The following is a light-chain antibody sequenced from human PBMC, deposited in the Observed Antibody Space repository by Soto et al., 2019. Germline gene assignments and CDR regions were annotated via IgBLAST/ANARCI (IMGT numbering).Light chain of an antibody. V-gene: IGKV1-6*01. CDR2: AAT. J-gene: IGKJ4*01. Sequence: AIQMTQSPSSLSASVGDRVTITCRASQGIRNDLGWYQQKPGKAPKLLIYAATTLQSGVPSRFSGSGSGTDFTLTISSLQPEDFAPYYCLQDYNYPLTLGGGTKVDIK. CDR3: LQDYNYPLT. CDR1: QGIRND.